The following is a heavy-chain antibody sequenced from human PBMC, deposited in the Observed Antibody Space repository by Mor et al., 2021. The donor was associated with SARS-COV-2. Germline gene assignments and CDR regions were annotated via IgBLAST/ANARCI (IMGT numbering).Heavy chain of an antibody. Sequence: GRFTISRDNAKNSLYLQMNSLRAEDTAVYYCAREALAVAGTEDYWGQGTLVTVSS. D-gene: IGHD6-19*01. V-gene: IGHV3-11*05. J-gene: IGHJ4*02. CDR3: AREALAVAGTEDY.